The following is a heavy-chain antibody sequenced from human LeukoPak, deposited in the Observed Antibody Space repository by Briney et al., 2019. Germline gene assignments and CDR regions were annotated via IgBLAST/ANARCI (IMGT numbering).Heavy chain of an antibody. J-gene: IGHJ4*02. CDR3: AREGYSFVFDY. V-gene: IGHV1-18*01. Sequence: ASVKVSCKASGYTFTSYGISWVRHAPVQWLEWMGWISAYNGNTNYAQKLQGRVTMTTDTSTSTAYMELRSLRSDDTAVYYCAREGYSFVFDYWGQGTLVTVSS. CDR1: GYTFTSYG. D-gene: IGHD5-18*01. CDR2: ISAYNGNT.